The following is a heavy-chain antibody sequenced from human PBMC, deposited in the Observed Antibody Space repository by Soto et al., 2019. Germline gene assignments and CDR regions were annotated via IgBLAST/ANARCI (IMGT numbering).Heavy chain of an antibody. CDR1: GFTFSSYS. D-gene: IGHD3-3*01. V-gene: IGHV3-48*01. J-gene: IGHJ6*03. CDR3: ARDGRDDFWSGYYLYMDV. Sequence: GGSLRLSCAASGFTFSSYSMNWVRQAPGKGLEWVSYISSSSSTIYYADSVKGRFTISRDNAKNSLYLQMNSLRAEDTAVYYCARDGRDDFWSGYYLYMDVWGKGTTVTVSS. CDR2: ISSSSSTI.